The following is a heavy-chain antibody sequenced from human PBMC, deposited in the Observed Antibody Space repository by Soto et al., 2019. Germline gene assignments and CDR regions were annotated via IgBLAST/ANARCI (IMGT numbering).Heavy chain of an antibody. V-gene: IGHV4-31*03. D-gene: IGHD4-4*01. J-gene: IGHJ5*02. CDR3: ARNTGASFSNYGTGGWFDP. CDR1: GGSISSGGYY. CDR2: IDYSGST. Sequence: QVQLQESGPGLVKPSQTLSLTCTVSGGSISSGGYYWSWIRQHPGKGLEWIGCIDYSGSTYYNPSLKRRLTISVDTTKNQFSLKLSSVTAAETAVYYCARNTGASFSNYGTGGWFDPWGQGTLVTVSS.